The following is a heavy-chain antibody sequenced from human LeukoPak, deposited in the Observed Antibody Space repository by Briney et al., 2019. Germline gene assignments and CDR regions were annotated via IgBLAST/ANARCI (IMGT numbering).Heavy chain of an antibody. CDR3: VRYGRRANDQPFDV. Sequence: GGSLRLSCAASGFTFSSYWMHWVRQAPGKGLVWVSRINSDGSSTSYADSVKGRFTISRDNAKNTLYLQMNSLRAEDTAVYYCVRYGRRANDQPFDVWGQGTMVTVSS. CDR1: GFTFSSYW. V-gene: IGHV3-74*01. CDR2: INSDGSST. J-gene: IGHJ3*01. D-gene: IGHD1-1*01.